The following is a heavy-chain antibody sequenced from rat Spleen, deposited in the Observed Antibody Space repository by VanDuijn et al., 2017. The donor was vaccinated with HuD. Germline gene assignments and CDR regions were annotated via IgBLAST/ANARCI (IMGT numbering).Heavy chain of an antibody. V-gene: IGHV5-22*01. CDR1: GFTFSDYY. CDR2: ISYDGGNT. CDR3: AVSGYGY. Sequence: EVQLVESGGGLVQPGRPLKLSCAASGFTFSDYYMAWVRQAPKKGPEWVASISYDGGNTYYRDSVKGRFTISRDNAENTVYLQMNSLRSEDTATYYCAVSGYGYWGQGVMVTVSS. J-gene: IGHJ2*01. D-gene: IGHD4-3*01.